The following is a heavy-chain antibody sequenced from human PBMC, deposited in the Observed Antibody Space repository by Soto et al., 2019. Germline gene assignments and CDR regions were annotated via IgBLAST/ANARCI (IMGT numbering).Heavy chain of an antibody. CDR2: ISSSSNTI. Sequence: GVPLSRSGSVSAFSFRRYSMNWLRPAPGKGLEWVSYISSSSNTIYNADSVKGRFTISRDNAKNSLYLQMNSLRDEDTAVDYCARNIEDGHYKREGWGQGPTVTVS. CDR1: AFSFRRYS. CDR3: ARNIEDGHYKREG. V-gene: IGHV3-48*02. J-gene: IGHJ6*02. D-gene: IGHD4-4*01.